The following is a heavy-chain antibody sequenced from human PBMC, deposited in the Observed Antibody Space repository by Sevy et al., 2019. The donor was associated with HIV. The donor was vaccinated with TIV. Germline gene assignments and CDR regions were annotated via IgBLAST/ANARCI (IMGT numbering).Heavy chain of an antibody. CDR3: AKGGGHYDPDEIGYYFYYYNMDV. V-gene: IGHV3-23*01. CDR2: ISGSRTRT. D-gene: IGHD3-22*01. CDR1: GFSFDSYG. J-gene: IGHJ6*03. Sequence: GGSLRLSCAVSGFSFDSYGMTWVRQAPRKGLEWVSGISGSRTRTYYADSVKGRFIISRDNSKNTLYLQMNSLRSEDTAIYYCAKGGGHYDPDEIGYYFYYYNMDVWGKGTTVTVSS.